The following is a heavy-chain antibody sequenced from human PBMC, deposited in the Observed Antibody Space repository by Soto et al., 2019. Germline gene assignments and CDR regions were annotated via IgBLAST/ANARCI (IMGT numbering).Heavy chain of an antibody. CDR2: ITSSSSYI. D-gene: IGHD6-13*01. V-gene: IGHV3-21*01. J-gene: IGHJ4*02. CDR1: GFTFSSYG. Sequence: PGGSLRLSCAASGFTFSSYGMNWVRQAPGKGLEWVSSITSSSSYIYYADSLKGRFTISRDNAKNSLYLQMNSLRAKDTAVYYCARVWYTSSWPHFDYWGQGTLVTVSS. CDR3: ARVWYTSSWPHFDY.